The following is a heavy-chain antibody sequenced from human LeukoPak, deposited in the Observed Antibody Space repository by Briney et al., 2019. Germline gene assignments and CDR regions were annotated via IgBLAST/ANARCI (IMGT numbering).Heavy chain of an antibody. V-gene: IGHV4-59*11. Sequence: SETLSLTCTVPGASISSHYWCWIRQTPGTGLEWIGDIYDRGSTTYNPSLKSRVSISVDTSRNQFSLNLRSVTAADTAVYYCAKIEVGRFDPWGQGTLVTVSS. D-gene: IGHD1-26*01. CDR3: AKIEVGRFDP. CDR1: GASISSHY. J-gene: IGHJ5*02. CDR2: IYDRGST.